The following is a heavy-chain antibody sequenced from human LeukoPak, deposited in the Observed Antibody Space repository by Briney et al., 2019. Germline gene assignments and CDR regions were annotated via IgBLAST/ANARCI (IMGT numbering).Heavy chain of an antibody. V-gene: IGHV3-30*02. CDR1: GFTFSSYG. J-gene: IGHJ4*02. D-gene: IGHD1-26*01. Sequence: GGSLRLSCAASGFTFSSYGMHWVRQAPGKGLEWVAFIRYDGSNKYYADSVKGRFTISRDNSKNTLYLHVNSLRVEDTAVYYCVRDHKWAFDNWGQGTLVTVSS. CDR2: IRYDGSNK. CDR3: VRDHKWAFDN.